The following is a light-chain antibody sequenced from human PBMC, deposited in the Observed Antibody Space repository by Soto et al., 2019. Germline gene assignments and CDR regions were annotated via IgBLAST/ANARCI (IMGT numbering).Light chain of an antibody. CDR3: SSYTSISTL. CDR2: EVS. Sequence: QSALTQPASVSGSPGQSITISCTGTSSDIGGYNYVSWYQQHPGKAPKLMIYEVSNRPSGVSHRFSGSKSGNTASLTISGLQAEDEADYYCSSYTSISTLFGGGTKVTVL. CDR1: SSDIGGYNY. V-gene: IGLV2-14*01. J-gene: IGLJ2*01.